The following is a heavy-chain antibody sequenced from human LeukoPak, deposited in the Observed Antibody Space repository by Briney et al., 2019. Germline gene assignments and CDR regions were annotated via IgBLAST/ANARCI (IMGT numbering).Heavy chain of an antibody. D-gene: IGHD2-8*01. CDR3: AKTVGYCTNGICHKAFDY. CDR1: GFTFSSYA. CDR2: ISSDGSNT. V-gene: IGHV3-30-3*02. J-gene: IGHJ4*02. Sequence: GRSLRLSCAASGFTFSSYAMHWVRQAPGKGLEWVALISSDGSNTYYADSEKGRFTISRDKSKNTPYLQMNSLRAEDTAVYYCAKTVGYCTNGICHKAFDYWGQGTLVTVSP.